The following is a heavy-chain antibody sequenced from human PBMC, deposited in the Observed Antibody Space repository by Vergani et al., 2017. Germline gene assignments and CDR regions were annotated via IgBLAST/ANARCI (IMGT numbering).Heavy chain of an antibody. D-gene: IGHD2-21*01. CDR3: ARQGLGWGSWDGMDV. J-gene: IGHJ6*02. Sequence: EVQLVQSGAEVKKPGESLKISCKGSGYSFTSYWIGWVRQMPGKGLEWMGNIYPGDSDTRYSPSFQGQVPLSADKSISTAYLQWSSLKASDTAMYYCARQGLGWGSWDGMDVWGQGTTVTVSS. CDR1: GYSFTSYW. V-gene: IGHV5-51*01. CDR2: IYPGDSDT.